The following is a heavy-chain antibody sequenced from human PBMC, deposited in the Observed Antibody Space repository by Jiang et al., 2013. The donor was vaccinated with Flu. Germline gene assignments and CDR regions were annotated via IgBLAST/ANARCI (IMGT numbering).Heavy chain of an antibody. CDR1: GYTFSNYY. Sequence: QLVESGAEVKKPGASVKVSCKASGYTFSNYYMDWVRQAPAQGFEWMGMINPNGGETRYAQKFQGRVTMTRDTSTSTIYMELSSLRSEDTAVYYCARVFAMSTNHYDNSGHNPFHYWGQGTLVTVSS. J-gene: IGHJ4*02. CDR3: ARVFAMSTNHYDNSGHNPFHY. V-gene: IGHV1-46*01. CDR2: INPNGGET. D-gene: IGHD3-22*01.